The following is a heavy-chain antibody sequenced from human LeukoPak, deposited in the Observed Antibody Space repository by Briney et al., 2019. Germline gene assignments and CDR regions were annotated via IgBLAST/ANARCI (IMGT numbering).Heavy chain of an antibody. V-gene: IGHV3-23*01. CDR1: GFTFSNYA. J-gene: IGHJ4*02. CDR3: ASLDTAHPSGVH. Sequence: PGGSLRLSCTGSGFTFSNYAMSWVRQASGKGLEWVSVISGSGSKTYYADSVKGRFTISRDNSKDTLYLQMNSLRAEDTAVYYCASLDTAHPSGVHWGQGTLVTVSS. D-gene: IGHD5-18*01. CDR2: ISGSGSKT.